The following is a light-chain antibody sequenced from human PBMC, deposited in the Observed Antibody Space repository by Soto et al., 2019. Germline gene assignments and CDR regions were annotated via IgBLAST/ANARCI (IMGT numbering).Light chain of an antibody. Sequence: EIVMTQSPATLSLSPGERATLSCRASQSVSSNLAWYQQKPGQAPRLLIYDASTRATGIPARFSGSGSGTEFTLTISSLQSEDFAVYYCQQYGSWPRTFGQGTKVDIK. CDR3: QQYGSWPRT. J-gene: IGKJ1*01. CDR1: QSVSSN. CDR2: DAS. V-gene: IGKV3-15*01.